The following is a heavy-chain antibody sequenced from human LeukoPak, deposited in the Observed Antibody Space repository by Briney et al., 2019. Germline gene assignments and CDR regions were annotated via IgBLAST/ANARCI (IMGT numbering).Heavy chain of an antibody. Sequence: SETLSLTCTVSGGCISSYYWSWIRQPPGKGLEWIGYIYYSGSTNYNPSLKSRVTISVDTSKNQFSLKLSSVTAADTAVYYCAREAYSYGYSFDYWGQGTLVTVSS. V-gene: IGHV4-59*01. J-gene: IGHJ4*02. D-gene: IGHD5-18*01. CDR1: GGCISSYY. CDR2: IYYSGST. CDR3: AREAYSYGYSFDY.